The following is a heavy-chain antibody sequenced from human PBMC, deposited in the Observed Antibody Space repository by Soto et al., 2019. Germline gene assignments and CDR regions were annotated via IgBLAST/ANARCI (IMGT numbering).Heavy chain of an antibody. J-gene: IGHJ6*02. Sequence: SETLSLSCTVSGGSISSGGYYWSWIRQHPGKGLEWIGYIYYSGSTYYNPSLKSRVTISVDTSKNQFSLKLSSVTAADTAVYYCARDHYYGSGSYYYYGMDVWGQGTTVTVSS. D-gene: IGHD3-10*01. CDR3: ARDHYYGSGSYYYYGMDV. CDR2: IYYSGST. CDR1: GGSISSGGYY. V-gene: IGHV4-31*03.